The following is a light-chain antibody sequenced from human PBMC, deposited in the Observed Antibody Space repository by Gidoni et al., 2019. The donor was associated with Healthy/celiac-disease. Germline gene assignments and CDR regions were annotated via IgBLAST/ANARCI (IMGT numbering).Light chain of an antibody. J-gene: IGKJ1*01. Sequence: DIVMTQSPDSLVVSLGERATINCKSSQSVLYSSNNKNYLAWYQQKPGQPPKLLIYWASTRESGVPDRFSGSGSGTDFTLTISSLQAEDLAVYYCQKYYSTPRTFGQGTKVEIK. CDR1: QSVLYSSNNKNY. CDR3: QKYYSTPRT. V-gene: IGKV4-1*01. CDR2: WAS.